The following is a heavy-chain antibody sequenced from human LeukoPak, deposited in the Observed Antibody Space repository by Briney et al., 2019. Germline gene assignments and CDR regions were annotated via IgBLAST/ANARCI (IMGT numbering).Heavy chain of an antibody. CDR1: GGSISSYY. J-gene: IGHJ5*02. D-gene: IGHD3-22*01. CDR3: ARDLLGSRASSNWFDP. CDR2: IYTSGST. V-gene: IGHV4-4*07. Sequence: SGTLSLTCAVSGGSISSYYWSWIRQPAGKGLEWIGRIYTSGSTNYNPSLKSRVTMSVDTSKNQFSLKLSSVTAADTAVYYCARDLLGSRASSNWFDPWGQGTLVTVSS.